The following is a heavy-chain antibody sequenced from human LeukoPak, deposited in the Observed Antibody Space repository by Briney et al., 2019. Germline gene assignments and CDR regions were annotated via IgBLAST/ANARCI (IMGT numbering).Heavy chain of an antibody. CDR1: GFTFSSCA. J-gene: IGHJ4*02. Sequence: GGSLRLSCAASGFTFSSCAMSWVRQAPGKGLEWVSAISGSGGSTYYADSVKGRFTISRDNSKNTLYLQMNSLRAEDTAVYYCAKDPHYYDSSGGDYWGQGTLVTVSS. CDR3: AKDPHYYDSSGGDY. CDR2: ISGSGGST. V-gene: IGHV3-23*01. D-gene: IGHD3-22*01.